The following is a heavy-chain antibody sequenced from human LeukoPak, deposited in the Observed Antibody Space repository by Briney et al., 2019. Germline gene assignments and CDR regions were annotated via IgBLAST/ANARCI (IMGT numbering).Heavy chain of an antibody. Sequence: ASVKVSCKASGGTFSSYAISWVRQAPGQGLEWMGGIIPIFGTANYAQKFQGRVTITTDESTSTAYMELSSLRSEDTAVYYCARAGDSSGYHVDFDYWGQGTLVTVSS. CDR1: GGTFSSYA. V-gene: IGHV1-69*05. J-gene: IGHJ4*02. CDR3: ARAGDSSGYHVDFDY. D-gene: IGHD3-22*01. CDR2: IIPIFGTA.